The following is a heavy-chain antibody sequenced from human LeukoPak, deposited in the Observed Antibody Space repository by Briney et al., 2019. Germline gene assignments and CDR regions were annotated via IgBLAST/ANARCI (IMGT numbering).Heavy chain of an antibody. D-gene: IGHD3-16*02. CDR2: IYYSGST. CDR1: GGSISSSSYY. Sequence: SETLSLTCTVSGGSISSSSYYWGWIRQPPGKGLEWIGSIYYSGSTYYNPSLKSRVTISRDTSKNLFSLSLTSVTAADTAVYYCARHHDYLWMTYRRPGDYFDFWGQGTLVTVSS. CDR3: ARHHDYLWMTYRRPGDYFDF. V-gene: IGHV4-39*01. J-gene: IGHJ4*02.